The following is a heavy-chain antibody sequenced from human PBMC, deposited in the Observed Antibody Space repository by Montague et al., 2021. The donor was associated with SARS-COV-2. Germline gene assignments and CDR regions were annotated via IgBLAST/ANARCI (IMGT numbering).Heavy chain of an antibody. CDR3: ARGQPTGYGFLSCCPAAGDFDY. CDR1: GGSFSDFY. D-gene: IGHD3-3*01. J-gene: IGHJ4*02. V-gene: IGHV4-34*01. CDR2: INHSGST. Sequence: SETLSLTCAVYGGSFSDFYWSWIRQSPGKGLEWIGEINHSGSTTYNPSLKSRVTLSIDTSKNQFSLKLHSVTAADTAVYYCARGQPTGYGFLSCCPAAGDFDYWGQGTLVTVSS.